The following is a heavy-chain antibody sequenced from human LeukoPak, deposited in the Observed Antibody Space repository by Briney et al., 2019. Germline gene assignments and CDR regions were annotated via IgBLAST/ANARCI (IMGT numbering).Heavy chain of an antibody. CDR3: ARTRAMVNSFFDY. D-gene: IGHD5-18*01. CDR1: RFTFSSYE. J-gene: IGHJ4*02. V-gene: IGHV3-48*03. CDR2: ISSSGSTK. Sequence: GGSLRLSCAASRFTFSSYEMNWVRQAPGKGLEWVSYISSSGSTKYYADSVKGRFTISRDNAKNSLYLQMNSLRAEDTAVYYCARTRAMVNSFFDYWGQGTLVTVSS.